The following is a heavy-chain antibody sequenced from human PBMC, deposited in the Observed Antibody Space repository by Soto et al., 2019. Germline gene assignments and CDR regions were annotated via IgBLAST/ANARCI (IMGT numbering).Heavy chain of an antibody. CDR2: IWYDGSNK. CDR1: GFTFSSYG. D-gene: IGHD5-18*01. J-gene: IGHJ4*02. CDR3: ARAAIGYRYGPGYFDY. V-gene: IGHV3-33*01. Sequence: VRLSCAASGFTFSSYGMHWVRQAPGKGLEWVAVIWYDGSNKYYADSVKGRFTISRDNSKNTLYLQMNSLRAEDTAVYYCARAAIGYRYGPGYFDYWGTGPLVSVS.